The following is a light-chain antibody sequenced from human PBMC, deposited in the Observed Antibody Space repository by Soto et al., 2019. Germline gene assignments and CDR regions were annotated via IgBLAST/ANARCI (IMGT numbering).Light chain of an antibody. Sequence: QSALTQPASVSGSPGQSITLSCTGTSSDIGGYDYVSWYQRHPGKALKLIIYDVNNRPSGVSNRFSGSKSGNTASLTISGLQAEDEADDYCTSYASGSSHVVFGGGTKLTVL. CDR1: SSDIGGYDY. J-gene: IGLJ2*01. CDR3: TSYASGSSHVV. CDR2: DVN. V-gene: IGLV2-14*01.